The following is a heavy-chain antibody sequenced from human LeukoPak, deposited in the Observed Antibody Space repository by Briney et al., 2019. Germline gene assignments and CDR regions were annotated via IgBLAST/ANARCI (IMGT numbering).Heavy chain of an antibody. J-gene: IGHJ5*02. CDR1: GGTFSSYA. V-gene: IGHV1-3*01. CDR3: ARESCSGGSCYSVWFDP. D-gene: IGHD2-15*01. Sequence: ASVKVSCKASGGTFSSYAISWVRQAPGQRLEWMGWINAGNGNTKYSQKFQGRVTITRDTSASTAYMELSSLRSEDTAVYYCARESCSGGSCYSVWFDPWGQGTLVTVSS. CDR2: INAGNGNT.